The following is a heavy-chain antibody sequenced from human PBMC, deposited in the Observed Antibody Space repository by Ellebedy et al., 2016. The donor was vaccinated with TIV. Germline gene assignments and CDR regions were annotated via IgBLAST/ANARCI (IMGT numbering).Heavy chain of an antibody. CDR2: IIPIFGTA. V-gene: IGHV1-69*06. CDR1: GGTFSSYA. J-gene: IGHJ6*02. CDR3: AYGRSTVTLSYYYYGMDV. D-gene: IGHD4-17*01. Sequence: ASVKVSXXASGGTFSSYAISWVRQAPGQGLEWMGGIIPIFGTANYAQKSQGRVTITADKSTSTAYMELSSLRSEDTAVYYCAYGRSTVTLSYYYYGMDVWGQGTTVTVSS.